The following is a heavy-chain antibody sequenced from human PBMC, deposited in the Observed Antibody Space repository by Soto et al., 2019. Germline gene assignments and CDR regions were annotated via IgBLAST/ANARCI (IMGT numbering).Heavy chain of an antibody. V-gene: IGHV1-69*06. CDR3: ARGGRGVLTAFDAFDI. J-gene: IGHJ3*02. CDR1: GGTFSSYA. CDR2: IIPIFGTA. Sequence: SVKVSCKASGGTFSSYAISWVRQAPGQGLEWMGGIIPIFGTANYAQKFQGRVTITADKSTSTAYMELSSLRSEDTAVYYCARGGRGVLTAFDAFDIWGQGTMVTVSS. D-gene: IGHD3-9*01.